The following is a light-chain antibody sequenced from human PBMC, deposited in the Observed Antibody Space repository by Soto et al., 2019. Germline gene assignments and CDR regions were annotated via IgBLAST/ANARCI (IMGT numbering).Light chain of an antibody. CDR1: QSVSSN. V-gene: IGKV3-15*01. Sequence: EIVMTQSPATLSVSPGERATLSCRASQSVSSNLAWYQQKPGQAPRLLIYGASTRATGCPVRFSGSGSGTEFTLTITSLQSEDFAGYYCQQYNNRPPWTFGQGTKVEIK. J-gene: IGKJ1*01. CDR2: GAS. CDR3: QQYNNRPPWT.